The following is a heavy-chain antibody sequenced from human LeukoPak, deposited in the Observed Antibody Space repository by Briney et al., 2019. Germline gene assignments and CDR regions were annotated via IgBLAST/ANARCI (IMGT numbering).Heavy chain of an antibody. Sequence: SGTLSLTCAVSGGSISSSNWWSWVRQPPGKGLEWIGEIYQSGSTHYNPSLKSRVTISVDKSKNQFSLKLSSVTAADTTVYYCARDRWGYYGSGSYYAVWYFDLWGRGTLVTVSS. CDR1: GGSISSSNW. D-gene: IGHD3-10*01. CDR2: IYQSGST. V-gene: IGHV4-4*02. J-gene: IGHJ2*01. CDR3: ARDRWGYYGSGSYYAVWYFDL.